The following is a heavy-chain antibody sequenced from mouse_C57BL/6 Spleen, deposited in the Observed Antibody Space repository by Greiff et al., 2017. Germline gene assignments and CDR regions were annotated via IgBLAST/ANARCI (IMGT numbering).Heavy chain of an antibody. D-gene: IGHD1-1*01. CDR1: GYTFTSYW. CDR3: AIYRNYYGSSEGVFAY. V-gene: IGHV1-74*01. J-gene: IGHJ3*01. CDR2: IHPSVSDT. Sequence: VQLQQPGAELVKPGASVKVSCKASGYTFTSYWMHWVKQRPGQGLEWIGRIHPSVSDTNSNQKFKGKSTLIVDKSSSTAYMQLSSLTSDDSAVYYCAIYRNYYGSSEGVFAYWGQGTLVTVSA.